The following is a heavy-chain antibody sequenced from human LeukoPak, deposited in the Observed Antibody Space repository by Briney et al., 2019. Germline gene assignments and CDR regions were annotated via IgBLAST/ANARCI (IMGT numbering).Heavy chain of an antibody. D-gene: IGHD1-26*01. CDR2: ISHSGSEK. V-gene: IGHV3-30-3*01. J-gene: IGHJ4*02. CDR3: ARWVGDYYDY. Sequence: GGSLRLSCAASGFTFSTVSMYWVRQAPGKGLEWVALISHSGSEKYYADSVEGRFTISRDNAKNSLYLQMNSLRAEDTAVYYCARWVGDYYDYWGQGTLVTVSS. CDR1: GFTFSTVS.